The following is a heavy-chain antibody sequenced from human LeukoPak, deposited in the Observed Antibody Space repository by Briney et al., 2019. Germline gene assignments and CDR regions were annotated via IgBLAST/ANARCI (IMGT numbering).Heavy chain of an antibody. J-gene: IGHJ4*02. CDR1: GYTFTSYG. CDR2: INAGNGNT. D-gene: IGHD4-17*01. Sequence: ASVKVSCKASGYTFTSYGISWVRQAPGQGLEWMGWINAGNGNTKYSQKFQGRVTITRDTSASTAYMELSSLRSEDTAVYYCARDDYGDYLFDYWGQGTLVTVSS. CDR3: ARDDYGDYLFDY. V-gene: IGHV1-3*01.